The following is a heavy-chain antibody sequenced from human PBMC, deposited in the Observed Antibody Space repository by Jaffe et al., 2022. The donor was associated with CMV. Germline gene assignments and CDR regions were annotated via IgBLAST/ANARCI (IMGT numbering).Heavy chain of an antibody. J-gene: IGHJ6*03. Sequence: EVQLVESGGGLVQPGRSLRLSCTASGFTFGDYAMSWVRQAPGKGLEWVGFIRSKAYGGTTEYAASVKGRFTISRDDSKSIAYLQMNSLKTEDTAVYYCTRDLPVQLERPVALSYYYMDVWGKGTTVTVSS. CDR3: TRDLPVQLERPVALSYYYMDV. CDR2: IRSKAYGGTT. V-gene: IGHV3-49*04. D-gene: IGHD1-1*01. CDR1: GFTFGDYA.